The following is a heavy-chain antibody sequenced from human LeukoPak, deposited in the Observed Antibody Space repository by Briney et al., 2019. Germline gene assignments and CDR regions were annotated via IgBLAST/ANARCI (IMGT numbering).Heavy chain of an antibody. Sequence: SETLSLTCAVYGFSFSGYCWGWIRQPPGKGLEWIGEINHSGTTNYNQSLKRRVTISVDTSKTQLPLRRSSVTAADTAVYYCARARITIFGGVKASDYWGQGTLVTVSS. CDR3: ARARITIFGGVKASDY. J-gene: IGHJ4*01. CDR2: INHSGTT. D-gene: IGHD3-3*01. CDR1: GFSFSGYC. V-gene: IGHV4-34*01.